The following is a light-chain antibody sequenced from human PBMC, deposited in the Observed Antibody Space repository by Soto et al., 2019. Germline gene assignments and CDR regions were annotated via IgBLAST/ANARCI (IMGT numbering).Light chain of an antibody. CDR1: PSISSY. CDR3: QHYDNLPPV. V-gene: IGKV1-33*01. CDR2: AAS. Sequence: DIQMTQSPSSLSASVGDRVTITCRASPSISSYLSWDQQKPGKAPKLLIYAASSVETGVPSRFSGSGAGTDFTFTISSLQPEDIATYYYQHYDNLPPVFGPGTKVDIK. J-gene: IGKJ3*01.